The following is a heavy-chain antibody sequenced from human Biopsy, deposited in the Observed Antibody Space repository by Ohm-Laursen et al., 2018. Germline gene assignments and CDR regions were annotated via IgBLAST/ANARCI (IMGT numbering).Heavy chain of an antibody. Sequence: ASVKVSCKASGGSFSNSAISWVRQAPGEGLEWMGGIIAVSGLVNYAPKFQGRVSITADKSTTTAYMELSNLKSEDPAVNYCATPFQYYDSWGGYPPFDHWGQGTLVTVSS. CDR3: ATPFQYYDSWGGYPPFDH. J-gene: IGHJ4*02. D-gene: IGHD3-3*01. CDR2: IIAVSGLV. V-gene: IGHV1-69*10. CDR1: GGSFSNSA.